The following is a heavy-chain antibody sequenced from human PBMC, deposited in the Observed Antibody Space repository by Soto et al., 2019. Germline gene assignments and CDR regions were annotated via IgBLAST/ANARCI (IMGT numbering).Heavy chain of an antibody. Sequence: SETLSLTCTVSGGSISSSSYYWGWIRQPPGKGLEWIGSIYYSGSTYYNPSLKSRVTISVDTSKNQFSLKLSSVTAADTAVYYCARPVDTAMVIGGRVSMGYGMDVWGQGTTVTVSS. J-gene: IGHJ6*02. CDR1: GGSISSSSYY. V-gene: IGHV4-39*01. CDR3: ARPVDTAMVIGGRVSMGYGMDV. D-gene: IGHD5-18*01. CDR2: IYYSGST.